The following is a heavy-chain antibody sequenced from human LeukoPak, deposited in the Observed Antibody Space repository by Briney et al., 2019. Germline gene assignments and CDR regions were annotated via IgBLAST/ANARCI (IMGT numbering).Heavy chain of an antibody. V-gene: IGHV1-18*01. CDR2: ISAYIGNT. Sequence: ASVKVSCKASGYTFTSYGITWVRQAPGQGLEWMGWISAYIGNTNYAQKLQGRVTMTTDTSTSTAYMELRSLRSDDTAVYYCARLGYCSGGSCPTSYYNWFDPWGLGTLVTVSS. CDR1: GYTFTSYG. CDR3: ARLGYCSGGSCPTSYYNWFDP. J-gene: IGHJ5*02. D-gene: IGHD2-15*01.